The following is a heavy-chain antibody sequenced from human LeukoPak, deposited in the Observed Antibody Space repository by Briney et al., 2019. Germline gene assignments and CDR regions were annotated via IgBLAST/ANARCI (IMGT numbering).Heavy chain of an antibody. CDR3: ARHHDTSGYYYNFDY. D-gene: IGHD3-22*01. CDR2: IYYSGST. V-gene: IGHV4-59*08. CDR1: GGSLSSYY. Sequence: LSETLSLTCTVSGGSLSSYYWSWIRQPPGKELEWIGSIYYSGSTNYNPSLKSRVTISVDTSKSQFSLELSSVIAADTAMYYCARHHDTSGYYYNFDYWGQGTLVTVSS. J-gene: IGHJ4*02.